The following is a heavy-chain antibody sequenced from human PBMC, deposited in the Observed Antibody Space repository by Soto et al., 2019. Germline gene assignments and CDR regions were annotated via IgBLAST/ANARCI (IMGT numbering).Heavy chain of an antibody. CDR1: GFTFDSYD. CDR3: ARGAPTGSFLFDY. J-gene: IGHJ4*02. V-gene: IGHV3-13*01. D-gene: IGHD1-26*01. CDR2: IGTVGDT. Sequence: EVQLVESGGGLVRPGGSLRLSGAASGFTFDSYDMHWVRQAAGKPLEWVSSIGTVGDTYYQDSVKGRFTFSRDNGKSSLSLQMNSLRVEDTAIYFCARGAPTGSFLFDYWGQGILVAVSS.